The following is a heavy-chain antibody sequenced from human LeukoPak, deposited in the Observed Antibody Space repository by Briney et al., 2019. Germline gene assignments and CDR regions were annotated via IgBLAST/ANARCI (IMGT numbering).Heavy chain of an antibody. D-gene: IGHD6-19*01. CDR2: IRSKAYGGTT. J-gene: IGHJ4*02. V-gene: IGHV3-49*04. CDR1: GFTFGYYA. Sequence: GGSLRLSCTASGFTFGYYAMSWVRQAPGKGLEWVGFIRSKAYGGTTEYAASVKGRFTISRDDSKSIAYLQMNSLKTEDTAVYYCTRDYSIAVAGNFDYWGQGTRVTVSS. CDR3: TRDYSIAVAGNFDY.